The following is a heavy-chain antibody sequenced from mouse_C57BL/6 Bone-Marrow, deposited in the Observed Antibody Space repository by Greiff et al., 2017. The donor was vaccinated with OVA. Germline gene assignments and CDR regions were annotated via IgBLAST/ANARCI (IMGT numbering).Heavy chain of an antibody. Sequence: EVKVEESGPGLVKPSQSLSLTCSVTGYSITSGYYWNWIRQFPGNKLEWMGYISYDGSNNYNPSLKNRISITRDTSKNQFFLTLNSVTTEDTATYYCARNLLYLAWFAYWGQGTLVTVSA. CDR2: ISYDGSN. D-gene: IGHD2-1*01. CDR1: GYSITSGYY. V-gene: IGHV3-6*01. CDR3: ARNLLYLAWFAY. J-gene: IGHJ3*01.